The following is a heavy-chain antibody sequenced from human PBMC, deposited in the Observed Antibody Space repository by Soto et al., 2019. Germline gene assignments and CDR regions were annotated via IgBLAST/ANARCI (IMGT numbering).Heavy chain of an antibody. CDR3: ARFYYDSSGYLPSPYYYYYGMDV. J-gene: IGHJ6*02. D-gene: IGHD3-22*01. Sequence: GGSLRLSCAASGFTFDDYAMHWVRQAPGKGLVWVSRINSDGSSTSYADSVKGRFTISRDNAKNTLYLQMNSLRAEDTAVYYCARFYYDSSGYLPSPYYYYYGMDVWGQGTTVTVSS. CDR1: GFTFDDYA. CDR2: INSDGSST. V-gene: IGHV3-74*01.